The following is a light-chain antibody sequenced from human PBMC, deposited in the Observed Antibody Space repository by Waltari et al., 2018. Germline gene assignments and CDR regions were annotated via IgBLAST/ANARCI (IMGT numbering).Light chain of an antibody. CDR1: QSLVSSDGNTY. Sequence: VVMTQSPLSMPVTLGQPASISCRSSQSLVSSDGNTYLNWFQQRPGQSPRRLIYKASNRDSGVPDRFSGSGSGTDFTLKISRVEAEDVGVYYCMQGKHWPWTFGQGTKVEMK. CDR3: MQGKHWPWT. CDR2: KAS. V-gene: IGKV2-30*01. J-gene: IGKJ1*01.